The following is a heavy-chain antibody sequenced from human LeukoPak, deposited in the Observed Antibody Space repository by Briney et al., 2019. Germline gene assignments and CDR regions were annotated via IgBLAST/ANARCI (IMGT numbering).Heavy chain of an antibody. CDR3: AKSRSGYYYGDSDY. Sequence: GGSLRLSCAASGFTFSSYAMSWVRQAPGEGLEWVSGISGGGGSTYYADSVKGRFTISRDNSKNTLYLQMNSLRAEDTAVYYCAKSRSGYYYGDSDYWGQGTLVTVSS. D-gene: IGHD3-22*01. CDR1: GFTFSSYA. V-gene: IGHV3-23*01. CDR2: ISGGGGST. J-gene: IGHJ4*02.